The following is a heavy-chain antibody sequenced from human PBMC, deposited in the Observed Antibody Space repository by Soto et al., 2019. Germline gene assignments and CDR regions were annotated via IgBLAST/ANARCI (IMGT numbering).Heavy chain of an antibody. D-gene: IGHD2-2*01. CDR1: GFTFSSYS. CDR3: ARVRGVPAATPV. V-gene: IGHV3-48*01. J-gene: IGHJ4*02. CDR2: ISSSSSTI. Sequence: GGSLRLSCAASGFTFSSYSMNWFRQAPGKGLEWVSYISSSSSTIYYADSVKGRFTISRDNAKNSLYLQMNSLRAEDTAVYYCARVRGVPAATPVWGQGTLVTVSS.